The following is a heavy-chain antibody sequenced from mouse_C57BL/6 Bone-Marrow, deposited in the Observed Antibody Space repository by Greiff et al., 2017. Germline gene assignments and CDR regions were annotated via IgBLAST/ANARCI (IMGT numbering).Heavy chain of an antibody. CDR3: ASSYYRSNAMDY. CDR1: GFTFSSFG. D-gene: IGHD1-1*01. Sequence: EVQRVESGGGLVQPGGSRKLSCAASGFTFSSFGMHWVRQAPEKGLEWVAYISSGSSTIYYADTVKGRFSISRDNPKNTLFLQMTSLRSEDTAMYYCASSYYRSNAMDYWGQGTSVTVSS. J-gene: IGHJ4*01. CDR2: ISSGSSTI. V-gene: IGHV5-17*02.